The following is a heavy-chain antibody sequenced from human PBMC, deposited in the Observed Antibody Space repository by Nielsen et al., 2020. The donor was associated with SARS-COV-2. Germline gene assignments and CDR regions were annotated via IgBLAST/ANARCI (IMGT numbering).Heavy chain of an antibody. CDR3: ASNSFP. J-gene: IGHJ5*02. CDR1: GFPFDDYA. D-gene: IGHD2-15*01. V-gene: IGHV3-9*01. CDR2: ISWNSGNI. Sequence: GGSLRLSCAASGFPFDDYAMHWVRQAPGKGLEWVSGISWNSGNIGYADSVKGRFTISRDNAKNSLYLQMNSLRAEDTALYYCASNSFPWGQGTLVTVSS.